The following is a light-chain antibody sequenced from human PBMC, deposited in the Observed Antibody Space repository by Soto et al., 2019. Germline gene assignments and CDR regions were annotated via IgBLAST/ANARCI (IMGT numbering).Light chain of an antibody. CDR2: KAS. J-gene: IGKJ1*01. CDR3: QQYNSSPET. V-gene: IGKV1-5*03. Sequence: DIQMTQSPSTLSASVGDRVTITCRASQSISSWLAWYQQNPGKAPKLLIYKASSLESGVPSRFSGSRSGTECTLTISSLQPDDFATYYCQQYNSSPETFGQGNKVEIK. CDR1: QSISSW.